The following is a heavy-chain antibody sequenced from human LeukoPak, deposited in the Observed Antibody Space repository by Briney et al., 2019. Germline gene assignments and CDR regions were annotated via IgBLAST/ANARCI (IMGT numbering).Heavy chain of an antibody. D-gene: IGHD1-26*01. CDR1: GGSISSSNW. Sequence: SGTLSLTCAVSGGSISSSNWWSWVRQPPGKGLEWIGEIYHSGSTNYNPSLKSRVTISVDTSKNQFSLKLSSVTAADTAVYYCARVGGSGSYTVIFDYWGQGTLVTVSS. CDR3: ARVGGSGSYTVIFDY. V-gene: IGHV4-4*02. CDR2: IYHSGST. J-gene: IGHJ4*02.